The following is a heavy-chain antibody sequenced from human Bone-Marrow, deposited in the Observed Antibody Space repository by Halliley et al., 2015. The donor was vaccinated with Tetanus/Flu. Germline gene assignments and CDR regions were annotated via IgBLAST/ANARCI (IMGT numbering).Heavy chain of an antibody. CDR2: TYYRSKWFN. D-gene: IGHD1-1*01. Sequence: LEGRGRTYYRSKWFNDYAVSVKSRISINPDTSKNQFSLQLNSVTPDDTAVYYCARSVPHFDSWGQGTLVTVSS. V-gene: IGHV6-1*01. CDR3: ARSVPHFDS. J-gene: IGHJ4*02.